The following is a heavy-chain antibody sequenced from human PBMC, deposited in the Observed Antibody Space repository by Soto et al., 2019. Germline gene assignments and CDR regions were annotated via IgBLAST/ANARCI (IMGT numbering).Heavy chain of an antibody. CDR1: GGTLSRYA. CDR2: IIPIFGTA. V-gene: IGHV1-69*06. Sequence: GVSVKVSCKASGGTLSRYAISWVRQAPGQGLEWMGGIIPIFGTANYAQKFQGGVTITADKSTSTAYMELSSLRSEDTAVYYCARVLTYYYYYGMDVWGQGNTVTVSS. CDR3: ARVLTYYYYYGMDV. J-gene: IGHJ6*02.